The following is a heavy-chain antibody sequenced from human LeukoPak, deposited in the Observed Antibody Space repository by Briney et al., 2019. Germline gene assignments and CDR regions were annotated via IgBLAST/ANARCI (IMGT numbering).Heavy chain of an antibody. Sequence: GGSLRLSCAASGFTFSSHAMSGVRQAPGKGPEWVSAISGSGGSTYYADSVKGRFTISRDNSKNTLYLQMSSLRAEDTAVYYCVKVASAYSGRYYWGQGTLVTVSS. CDR2: ISGSGGST. D-gene: IGHD6-19*01. CDR3: VKVASAYSGRYY. CDR1: GFTFSSHA. V-gene: IGHV3-23*01. J-gene: IGHJ4*02.